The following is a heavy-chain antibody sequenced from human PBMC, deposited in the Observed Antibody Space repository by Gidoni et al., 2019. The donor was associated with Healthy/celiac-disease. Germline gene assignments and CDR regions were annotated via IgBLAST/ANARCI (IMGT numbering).Heavy chain of an antibody. CDR1: GFTFGGYA. J-gene: IGHJ4*02. D-gene: IGHD6-13*01. CDR2: ISDDGSNK. CDR3: ARAPAAAGPFDY. Sequence: QVQLVESGGGVVPPGRSMGLSCAASGFTFGGYAMHWFRQAPGKGREWGAVISDDGSNKYYADSVKGRFTISRDNSKNTLYLQMNSLRAEDTAVYYCARAPAAAGPFDYWGQGTLVTVSS. V-gene: IGHV3-30-3*01.